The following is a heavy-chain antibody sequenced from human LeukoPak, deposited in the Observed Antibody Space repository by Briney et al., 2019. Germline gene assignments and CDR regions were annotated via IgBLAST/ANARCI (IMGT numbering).Heavy chain of an antibody. CDR2: INHSGST. D-gene: IGHD5-18*01. Sequence: SETLSLTCAVYGGSFSGYYWSWIRQPPGKGLEWIGEINHSGSTNYNPSLKSRVTISVDTSKNQFSLKLSSVTAAETAVYYCARGRIGADHSYGYVGFDYWGQGTLVTVSS. CDR1: GGSFSGYY. V-gene: IGHV4-34*01. J-gene: IGHJ4*01. CDR3: ARGRIGADHSYGYVGFDY.